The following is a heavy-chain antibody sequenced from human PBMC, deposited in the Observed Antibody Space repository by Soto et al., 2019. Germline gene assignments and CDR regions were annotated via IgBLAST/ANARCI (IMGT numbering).Heavy chain of an antibody. Sequence: EVQLLESGGGLVQPGGSLRLSCAVSGLTFRNHAMSWVRQAPGKGLEWVSTIAPIGYSTHYAGSVEGWFTISRDDSKSTLDLQMNSLRADDTAVYYCVSWVSPHFDYWGQGTLVSVSS. CDR2: IAPIGYST. V-gene: IGHV3-23*01. CDR1: GLTFRNHA. D-gene: IGHD2-8*01. CDR3: VSWVSPHFDY. J-gene: IGHJ4*02.